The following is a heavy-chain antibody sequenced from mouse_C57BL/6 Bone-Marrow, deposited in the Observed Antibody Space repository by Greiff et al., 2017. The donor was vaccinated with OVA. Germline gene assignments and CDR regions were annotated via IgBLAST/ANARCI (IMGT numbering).Heavy chain of an antibody. D-gene: IGHD2-1*01. V-gene: IGHV1-26*01. Sequence: EVQLQQSGPELVKPGASVKISCKASGYTFTDYYMNWVKQSHGKSLEWIGDINPNNGGTSYNQKFKGKATLTVDKSSSTAYMELRSLTSEDSAVYYCARGDYYGNYPFAYWGQGTLVTVSA. CDR2: INPNNGGT. CDR1: GYTFTDYY. CDR3: ARGDYYGNYPFAY. J-gene: IGHJ3*01.